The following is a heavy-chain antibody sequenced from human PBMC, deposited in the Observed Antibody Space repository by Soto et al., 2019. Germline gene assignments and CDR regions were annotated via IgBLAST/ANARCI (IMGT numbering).Heavy chain of an antibody. CDR3: ARYYYGSGNLGYYYYGMDV. CDR2: IIPIFGTA. CDR1: GGTFSSYA. V-gene: IGHV1-69*13. J-gene: IGHJ6*02. Sequence: GASVKVSCKASGGTFSSYAISWVRQAPGQGLEWKKGIIPIFGTANYAQKFQGRVTITADESTSTAYMELSSLRSEDTAVYYCARYYYGSGNLGYYYYGMDVWGQGTTVTVSS. D-gene: IGHD3-10*01.